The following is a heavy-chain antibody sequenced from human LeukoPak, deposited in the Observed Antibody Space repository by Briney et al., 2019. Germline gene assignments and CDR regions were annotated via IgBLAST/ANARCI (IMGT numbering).Heavy chain of an antibody. CDR1: GFTFSSYW. CDR3: ARRDYVWGSYRYRAYYFDY. CDR2: IKQDGSEN. D-gene: IGHD3-16*02. J-gene: IGHJ4*02. Sequence: GGSLRLSCAASGFTFSSYWMSWVRQAPGKGLEWVANIKQDGSENYYVDSVKGRFTISRDNAKNSLYLQMNSLRAEDTAVYYCARRDYVWGSYRYRAYYFDYWGQGTLVTVSS. V-gene: IGHV3-7*01.